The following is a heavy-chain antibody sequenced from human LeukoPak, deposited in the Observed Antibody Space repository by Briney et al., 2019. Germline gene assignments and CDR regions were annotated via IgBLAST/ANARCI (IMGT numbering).Heavy chain of an antibody. Sequence: PSETLSLTCAVCGGSFSGYYWSWIRQPPGKGLEWIGEINHSGSTNYNPSLKSRGTISVDTSKNQFSLKLSSVTAADTAVYYCARGRGGSYYGSGSYYKAWYFDLWGRGTLVTVSS. CDR1: GGSFSGYY. V-gene: IGHV4-34*01. J-gene: IGHJ2*01. CDR2: INHSGST. D-gene: IGHD3-10*01. CDR3: ARGRGGSYYGSGSYYKAWYFDL.